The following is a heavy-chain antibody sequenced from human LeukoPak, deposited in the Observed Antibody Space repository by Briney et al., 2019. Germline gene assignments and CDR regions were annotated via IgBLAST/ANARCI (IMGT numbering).Heavy chain of an antibody. V-gene: IGHV3-9*03. Sequence: GRSLRLSCAASGFTFDDYAMHWVRDAPGKGLEGVSGISWNSGRIDYADSVKCRFTISRDDAKKFLFLQMNSLRVEDMALYYCAKDGGPYGGIRGYFDYWGQGTLVTASS. CDR2: ISWNSGRI. CDR1: GFTFDDYA. CDR3: AKDGGPYGGIRGYFDY. J-gene: IGHJ4*02. D-gene: IGHD4-23*01.